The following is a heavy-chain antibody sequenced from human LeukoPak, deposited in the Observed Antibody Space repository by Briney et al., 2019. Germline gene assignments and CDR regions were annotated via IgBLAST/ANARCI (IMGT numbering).Heavy chain of an antibody. CDR3: ARDRVVLGLDY. CDR2: IYYSGST. J-gene: IGHJ4*02. V-gene: IGHV4-59*01. CDR1: GGSISSYY. Sequence: SGTLSLTCTVSGGSISSYYWSWIRQPPGKGLEWIGYIYYSGSTNYNPSLKSRVTISVDTSKNQFSLKLSSVTAADTAVYYCARDRVVLGLDYWGQGTLVTVSS. D-gene: IGHD2-2*01.